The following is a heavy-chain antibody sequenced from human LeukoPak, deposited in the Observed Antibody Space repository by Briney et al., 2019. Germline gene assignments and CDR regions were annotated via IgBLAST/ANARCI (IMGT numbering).Heavy chain of an antibody. J-gene: IGHJ4*02. CDR2: IYSSGST. V-gene: IGHV4-30-4*01. CDR3: ARSITVIVDY. CDR1: GGSISSGDYY. D-gene: IGHD3-22*01. Sequence: PSETLSLTCTVSGGSISSGDYYWSWIRQPPGKGLEWIGYIYSSGSTSYNPSLKSRVTISVDTSKNQFSLKLISVTAADTAVYYCARSITVIVDYWGQGTLVTVSS.